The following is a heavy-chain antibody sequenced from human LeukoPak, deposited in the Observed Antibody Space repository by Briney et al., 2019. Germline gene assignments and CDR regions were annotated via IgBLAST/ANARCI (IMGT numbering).Heavy chain of an antibody. D-gene: IGHD2-21*02. Sequence: SETLSLTCAVYGGSFSGYYWSWIRQPPGKGLEWIGEINHSRSTNYNPSLKSRVTTSLDTSNNQFSLKVTSVTAADTAIYYCARDKGGDSFSDWFDPWGQGTLVTVSS. CDR1: GGSFSGYY. CDR3: ARDKGGDSFSDWFDP. CDR2: INHSRST. V-gene: IGHV4-34*01. J-gene: IGHJ5*02.